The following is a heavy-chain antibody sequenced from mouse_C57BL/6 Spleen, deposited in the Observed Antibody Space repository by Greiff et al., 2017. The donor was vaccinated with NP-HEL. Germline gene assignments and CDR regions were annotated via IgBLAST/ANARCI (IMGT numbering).Heavy chain of an antibody. J-gene: IGHJ4*01. V-gene: IGHV1-22*01. Sequence: EVQLQQSGPELVKPGASVKMSCKASGYTFTDYNMHWVKQSHGKSLEWIGYLNPNNGGTSYNQKFKGKATLTVNKSSSTAYMELRSLTSEDSAVYYCARYYYGSSYLYYAMDYWGQGTSVTVSS. CDR2: LNPNNGGT. CDR1: GYTFTDYN. CDR3: ARYYYGSSYLYYAMDY. D-gene: IGHD1-1*01.